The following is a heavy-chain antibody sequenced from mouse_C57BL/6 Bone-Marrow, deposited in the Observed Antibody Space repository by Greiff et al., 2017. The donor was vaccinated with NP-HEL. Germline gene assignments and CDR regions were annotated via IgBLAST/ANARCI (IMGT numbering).Heavy chain of an antibody. J-gene: IGHJ3*01. CDR2: IHPSDSDP. CDR3: AIGDLGSSYVPFAY. D-gene: IGHD1-1*01. V-gene: IGHV1-74*01. Sequence: QVQLQQPGAELVKPGASVKVSCKASGYTFTSYWMHWVKQRPGQGLEWIGRIHPSDSDPTYNQKFKGKATLTVDKSSSTAYMQLSSLTSEDSAVYYCAIGDLGSSYVPFAYWGQGTLVTVSA. CDR1: GYTFTSYW.